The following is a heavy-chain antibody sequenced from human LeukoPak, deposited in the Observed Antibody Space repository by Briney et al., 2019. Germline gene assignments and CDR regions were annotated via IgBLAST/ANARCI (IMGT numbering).Heavy chain of an antibody. CDR2: INAGNGNT. D-gene: IGHD2-15*01. CDR3: ARVLGLILSVLGY. CDR1: GYTFTSYA. V-gene: IGHV1-3*01. Sequence: ASVKVSCKASGYTFTSYAMHWVRQAPGQRLEWMGWINAGNGNTKYSQKFQGRVTITRDTSASTAYMELSSPRSEDTAVYYCARVLGLILSVLGYWGQGTLVTVSS. J-gene: IGHJ4*02.